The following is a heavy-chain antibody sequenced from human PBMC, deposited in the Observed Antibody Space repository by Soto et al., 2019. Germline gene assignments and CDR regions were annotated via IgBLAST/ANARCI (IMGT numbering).Heavy chain of an antibody. CDR2: IIPIFGTA. Sequence: SVKVSCKASGGTFSSYAISWVRQAPGQGLEWMGGIIPIFGTANYAQKFQGRVTITADKSTSTAYMELSSLRSEDTAVYYCARNRIVGATTPFDYWGQGTLVTVSS. J-gene: IGHJ4*02. V-gene: IGHV1-69*06. CDR1: GGTFSSYA. D-gene: IGHD1-26*01. CDR3: ARNRIVGATTPFDY.